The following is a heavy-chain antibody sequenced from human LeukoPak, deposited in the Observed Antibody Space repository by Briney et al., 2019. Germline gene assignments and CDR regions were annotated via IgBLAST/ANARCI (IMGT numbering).Heavy chain of an antibody. D-gene: IGHD6-13*01. CDR3: ARVAAAGIYYYYYMDV. CDR1: GFTFSSYG. Sequence: GGSLRLSCAASGFTFSSYGMSWVRQAPGKGLEWVANIKQDGSEKYYVDSVKGRFTISRDNAKKSLYLQMNSPRAEDTAVYYCARVAAAGIYYYYYMDVWGKGTTVTVSS. J-gene: IGHJ6*03. CDR2: IKQDGSEK. V-gene: IGHV3-7*01.